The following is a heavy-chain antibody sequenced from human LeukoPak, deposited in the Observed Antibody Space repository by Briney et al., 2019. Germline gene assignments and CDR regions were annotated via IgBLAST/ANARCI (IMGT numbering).Heavy chain of an antibody. CDR2: IIPIFGTA. V-gene: IGHV1-69*13. Sequence: SVKVSCKASGGTFSSYAISWVRQAPGQGLEWMGGIIPIFGTANYAQKFQGRVTITADESTSTTYMELSSLRSEDTAVYYCATRRGKRGYSGYDSVGFDYWGQGTLVTVSS. J-gene: IGHJ4*02. CDR1: GGTFSSYA. D-gene: IGHD5-12*01. CDR3: ATRRGKRGYSGYDSVGFDY.